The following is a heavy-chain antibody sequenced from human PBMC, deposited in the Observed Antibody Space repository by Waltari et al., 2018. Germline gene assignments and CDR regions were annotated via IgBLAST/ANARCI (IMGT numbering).Heavy chain of an antibody. CDR1: GGSISSGGYY. CDR2: IYYSGCT. CDR3: ARDVAASGTVDY. J-gene: IGHJ4*02. Sequence: QVQLQESGPGLVKPSQTLSLTCTVSGGSISSGGYYWSWIRQHPGKGLEWIGYIYYSGCTYYNPSLKVRVTISVDTSKNHFSLKLCSVTAADTAVYYCARDVAASGTVDYWGQGTLVTVSS. D-gene: IGHD6-13*01. V-gene: IGHV4-31*03.